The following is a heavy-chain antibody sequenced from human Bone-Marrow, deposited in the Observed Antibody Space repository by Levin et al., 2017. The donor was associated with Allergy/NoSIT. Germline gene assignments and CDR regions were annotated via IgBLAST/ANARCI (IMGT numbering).Heavy chain of an antibody. CDR2: ISQDGSEK. CDR3: ARVIGMVVVAGMDV. CDR1: AFSFSSYL. D-gene: IGHD2-15*01. V-gene: IGHV3-7*01. J-gene: IGHJ6*02. Sequence: GGSLRLSCAASAFSFSSYLMTWVRQAPGKGLEWVAHISQDGSEKYYVESVKGRFTIARDNAKKSLYLQMNSLRAEDTAVYYCARVIGMVVVAGMDVWGQGTTVSVSS.